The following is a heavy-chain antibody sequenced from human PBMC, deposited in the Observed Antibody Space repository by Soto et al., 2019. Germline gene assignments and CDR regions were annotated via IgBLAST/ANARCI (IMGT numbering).Heavy chain of an antibody. D-gene: IGHD3-22*01. CDR3: TTDAYYYDSSGYYLNAFDI. V-gene: IGHV3-15*01. Sequence: GESLKISCAASGFTFSNAWMSWVRQAPGKGLEWVGRIKSKTDGGTTDYAAPVKGRFTISRDDSKNTLYLQMNSLKTEDTAVYYCTTDAYYYDSSGYYLNAFDIWGQGTMVTVSS. CDR2: IKSKTDGGTT. CDR1: GFTFSNAW. J-gene: IGHJ3*02.